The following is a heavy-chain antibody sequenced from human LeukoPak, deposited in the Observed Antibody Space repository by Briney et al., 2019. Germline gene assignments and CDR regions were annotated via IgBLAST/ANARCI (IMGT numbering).Heavy chain of an antibody. CDR2: MNSDGTTM. D-gene: IGHD5-18*01. V-gene: IGHV3-48*03. CDR1: GFSISTYE. Sequence: GGSLRLSCAASGFSISTYEMNWVRQAPGKGLEWVSYMNSDGTTMYYADSVKGRFIISRDNGKNSLYLQMTSLRVEDTAVYYRARAGIKVLVTYDALDLWGQGTLVTVSS. CDR3: ARAGIKVLVTYDALDL. J-gene: IGHJ3*01.